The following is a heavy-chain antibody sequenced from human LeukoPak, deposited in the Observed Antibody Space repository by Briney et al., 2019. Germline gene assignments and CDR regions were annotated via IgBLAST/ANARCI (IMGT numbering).Heavy chain of an antibody. CDR2: IYYGGST. D-gene: IGHD1-26*01. CDR3: ARLYSGSYYERDY. V-gene: IGHV4-39*01. CDR1: GDSISSDTYS. Sequence: PSETLSLTCTVSGDSISSDTYSWGWIRQPPGKGLEWIGTIYYGGSTYYNPSLKSRVTISVDTSKNQFSLNLSSVTAADTAVYYCARLYSGSYYERDYWGQGTLVTVSS. J-gene: IGHJ4*02.